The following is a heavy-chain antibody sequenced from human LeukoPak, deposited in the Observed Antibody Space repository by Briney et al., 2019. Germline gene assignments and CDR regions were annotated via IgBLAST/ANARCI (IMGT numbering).Heavy chain of an antibody. V-gene: IGHV1-18*01. J-gene: IGHJ5*02. CDR1: GYTFTSYG. D-gene: IGHD3-3*01. CDR2: ISAYNGNT. CDR3: ARDYDSWAKLVPPNWFDP. Sequence: GASVKVSCKASGYTFTSYGISWVRQAPGQGLEWMGWISAYNGNTNYAQKLQGRVTMTTDTSTSTAYMELRSLRSDDTAVYYCARDYDSWAKLVPPNWFDPWGQGTLVTVSS.